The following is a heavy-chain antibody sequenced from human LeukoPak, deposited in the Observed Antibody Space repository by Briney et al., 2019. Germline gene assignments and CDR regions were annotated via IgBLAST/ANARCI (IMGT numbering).Heavy chain of an antibody. Sequence: VASVKVSCKASGGTFSSYAISWVRQAPGQGLEWMGGIIPIFGTANYAQKFQGRVTITADESTSTAYMELSSLRSEDTAVYYCARQITMIEEGAFDIWGQGTMVTVSS. V-gene: IGHV1-69*13. CDR2: IIPIFGTA. CDR1: GGTFSSYA. CDR3: ARQITMIEEGAFDI. J-gene: IGHJ3*02. D-gene: IGHD3-22*01.